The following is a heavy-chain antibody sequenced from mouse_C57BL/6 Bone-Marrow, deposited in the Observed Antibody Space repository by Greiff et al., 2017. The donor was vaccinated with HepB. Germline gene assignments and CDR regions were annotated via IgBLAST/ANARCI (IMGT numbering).Heavy chain of an antibody. V-gene: IGHV5-16*01. D-gene: IGHD1-1*01. CDR1: GFTFSDYY. J-gene: IGHJ4*01. CDR2: INYDGSST. CDR3: ARSAGSSDYYAMDY. Sequence: EVKLVESEGGLVQPGSSMKLSCTASGFTFSDYYMAWVRQVPEKGLEWVANINYDGSSTYYLDSLKSRFIISRDNAKNILYLQMSSLKSEDTATYYCARSAGSSDYYAMDYWGQGTSVTVSS.